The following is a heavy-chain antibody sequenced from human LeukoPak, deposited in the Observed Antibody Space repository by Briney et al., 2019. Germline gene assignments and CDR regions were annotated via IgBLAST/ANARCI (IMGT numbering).Heavy chain of an antibody. J-gene: IGHJ4*01. Sequence: GGSLRLSCLTSGFTFTSVSISWVRQAPGKSLEWVAFIGHVAGDIFYSDSVKGRFTISRDDAKGSVYLQMNSLRVDDTAVYFCARDPYTGSMFDYWGHGTLATVSS. D-gene: IGHD1-1*01. CDR2: IGHVAGDI. V-gene: IGHV3-21*01. CDR1: GFTFTSVS. CDR3: ARDPYTGSMFDY.